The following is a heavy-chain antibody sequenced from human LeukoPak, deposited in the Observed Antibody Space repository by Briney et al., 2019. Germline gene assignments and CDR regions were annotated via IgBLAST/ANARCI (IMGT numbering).Heavy chain of an antibody. CDR3: TRDLMDYDVSTGLHHYYMDV. V-gene: IGHV3-33*01. D-gene: IGHD3-9*01. CDR1: GFTFSSYG. CDR2: IWYDGSNK. J-gene: IGHJ6*02. Sequence: GGSLRLSCAASGFTFSSYGMHWVRQAPGKGLEWVAVIWYDGSNKYYADSVKGRFTISRDNSRNTLYLQMNSLRAEDTAVYYCTRDLMDYDVSTGLHHYYMDVWGQGTTVTVSS.